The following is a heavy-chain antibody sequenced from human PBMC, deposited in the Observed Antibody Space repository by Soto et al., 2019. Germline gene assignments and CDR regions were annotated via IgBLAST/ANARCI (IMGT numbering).Heavy chain of an antibody. CDR1: GFTVSINY. CDR2: IYSGGST. CDR3: ARDGILGTLSGVQYPDAFDI. J-gene: IGHJ3*02. V-gene: IGHV3-66*01. Sequence: GGSLRLSCAASGFTVSINYMSWFRQAPGKGLEWVSVIYSGGSTYYADSVKGRFTISRDNSKNTLYLQMNSLRAEDTAVYYCARDGILGTLSGVQYPDAFDIWGQGTMVTVSS. D-gene: IGHD4-4*01.